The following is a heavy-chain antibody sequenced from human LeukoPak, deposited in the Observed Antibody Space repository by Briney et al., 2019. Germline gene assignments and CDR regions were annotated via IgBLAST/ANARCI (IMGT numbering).Heavy chain of an antibody. CDR3: AKDSGPWGYCTTTSCYFAY. Sequence: EGSLRLSCAASGFTFSSFAMSWVRQAPGKGLEWVSAISGSGSSPYYADSVKGRFTISRDNSKSTLYLQMNSLRAGDTAVYYCAKDSGPWGYCTTTSCYFAYWGQGALVTVSS. CDR2: ISGSGSSP. V-gene: IGHV3-23*01. D-gene: IGHD2-2*01. CDR1: GFTFSSFA. J-gene: IGHJ4*02.